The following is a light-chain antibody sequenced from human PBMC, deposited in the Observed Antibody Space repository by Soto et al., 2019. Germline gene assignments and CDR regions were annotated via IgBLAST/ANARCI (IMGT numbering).Light chain of an antibody. CDR2: DVS. CDR1: SSDVGGYNY. CDR3: CSYAGSYTLV. V-gene: IGLV2-11*01. Sequence: QSALTQPRSVSGSPGQSVTISCTGTSSDVGGYNYVSWYQHHPGKAPKLMIYDVSKRPSGVPDRLSGSKSGNTASLTISGLQAEDEADYYCCSYAGSYTLVFGGGTQLTVL. J-gene: IGLJ2*01.